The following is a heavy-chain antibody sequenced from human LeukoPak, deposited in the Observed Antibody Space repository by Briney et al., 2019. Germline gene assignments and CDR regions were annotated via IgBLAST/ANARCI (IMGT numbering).Heavy chain of an antibody. CDR3: ARELGYSSIDY. V-gene: IGHV4-34*01. D-gene: IGHD6-13*01. J-gene: IGHJ4*02. Sequence: SETLSLTCAVYGGSFSGYYWSWIRQPPGKGLEWIGEINHSGSTNYNPSLKSRVTISVDTSKNQFSLRLSSVTAADTAVYYCARELGYSSIDYWGQGTLVTVSS. CDR2: INHSGST. CDR1: GGSFSGYY.